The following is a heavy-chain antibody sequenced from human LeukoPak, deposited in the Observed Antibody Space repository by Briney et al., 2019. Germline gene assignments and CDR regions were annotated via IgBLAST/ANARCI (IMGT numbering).Heavy chain of an antibody. J-gene: IGHJ5*02. D-gene: IGHD2-21*01. CDR2: VYYTGSI. CDR1: GGSISASSHY. CDR3: ARRDYRAWFDP. Sequence: SETLSHTCSVSGGSISASSHYWAWVRQPPGKGLEWIGSVYYTGSIRYNTSLKSRGTISVHMSKHDHFLTLSSMTAADTSFYYCARRDYRAWFDPWGQGILVTVSP. V-gene: IGHV4-39*01.